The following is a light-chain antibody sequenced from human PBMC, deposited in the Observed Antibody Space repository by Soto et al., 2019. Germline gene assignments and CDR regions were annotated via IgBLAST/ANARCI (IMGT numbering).Light chain of an antibody. Sequence: EIVLTQSPGTLSLSPGERATLSCRASQSVSSSYVAWYQQKPGQAPRLLIYIASNRATGIPDRFSGSGSGTDFTLTISRLEPEDFAVYYCQQYGSLPRTFGQGTKLEIK. V-gene: IGKV3-20*01. CDR2: IAS. CDR1: QSVSSSY. CDR3: QQYGSLPRT. J-gene: IGKJ2*01.